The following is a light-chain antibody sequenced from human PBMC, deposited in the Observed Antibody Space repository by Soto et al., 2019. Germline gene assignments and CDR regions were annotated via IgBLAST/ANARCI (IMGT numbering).Light chain of an antibody. CDR1: SSDVGSYKF. V-gene: IGLV2-23*03. Sequence: QSALTQPASVSESPGQSITISCTGTSSDVGSYKFVSWYQHHPGKAPKLMICEGSKRPSGVSDRFSGSKSGNTASLTISGLQADDEADYYCCSYAGSTNVFGTGTKVTVL. CDR2: EGS. CDR3: CSYAGSTNV. J-gene: IGLJ1*01.